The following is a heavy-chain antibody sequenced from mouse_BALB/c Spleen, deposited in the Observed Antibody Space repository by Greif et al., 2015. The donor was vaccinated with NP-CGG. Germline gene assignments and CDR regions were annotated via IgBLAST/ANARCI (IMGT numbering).Heavy chain of an antibody. CDR3: ARFPDGYPFHWYFDV. CDR2: IWSGGST. J-gene: IGHJ1*01. V-gene: IGHV2-2*02. D-gene: IGHD2-3*01. CDR1: GFSLTSYG. Sequence: VKLVESGPGLVQPSQSLSITCTVSGFSLTSYGVHWVRQSPGKGLEWLGVIWSGGSTDYNAAFISRLSISKDNSKSQVFFKMNSLQANDTAIYYCARFPDGYPFHWYFDVWGAGTTVTVSS.